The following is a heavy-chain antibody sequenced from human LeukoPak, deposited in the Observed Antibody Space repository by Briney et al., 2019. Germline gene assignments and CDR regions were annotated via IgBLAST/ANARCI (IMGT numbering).Heavy chain of an antibody. D-gene: IGHD3-10*01. CDR1: SGSINGYY. V-gene: IGHV4-4*07. Sequence: SETLSLTCTVSSGSINGYYWTWVREPAGEGVEWIGRIYRSGSNNYNPSLKSRVSISGDTRKKQFSLNLTSVTAADTAVYYCAREVSESSGRLLDYWGRGTLVTVSS. J-gene: IGHJ4*02. CDR3: AREVSESSGRLLDY. CDR2: IYRSGSN.